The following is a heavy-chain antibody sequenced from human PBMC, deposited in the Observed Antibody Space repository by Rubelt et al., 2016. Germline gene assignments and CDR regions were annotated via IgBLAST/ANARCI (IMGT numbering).Heavy chain of an antibody. V-gene: IGHV4-59*01. CDR3: ARRHSRDAFDI. Sequence: WLTCTVSGGSISSYYWSWIRQPPGKGLEWIGYIYYSGSTNYNPSLKSRVTISVDTSKNQFSRKLSSVTAADTAVYYCARRHSRDAFDIWGQGTMVTVSS. CDR2: IYYSGST. CDR1: GGSISSYY. J-gene: IGHJ3*02.